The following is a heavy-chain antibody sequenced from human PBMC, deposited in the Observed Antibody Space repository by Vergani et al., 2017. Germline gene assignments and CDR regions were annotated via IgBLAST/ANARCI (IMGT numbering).Heavy chain of an antibody. D-gene: IGHD2-8*01. CDR1: GGSFTSYH. V-gene: IGHV4-34*01. CDR3: ARVNTESNGHLYYYYYMDV. J-gene: IGHJ6*03. CDR2: IDHTGRP. Sequence: QVQLQQWGGGLLKPSETLSLTCVVNGGSFTSYHWTWIRQSPGEGLEWVGDIDHTGRPDYNPSLKSRLTMSVEKSRNQFSLTHNSVTATDTAIYFCARVNTESNGHLYYYYYMDVWGEGTAVTVS.